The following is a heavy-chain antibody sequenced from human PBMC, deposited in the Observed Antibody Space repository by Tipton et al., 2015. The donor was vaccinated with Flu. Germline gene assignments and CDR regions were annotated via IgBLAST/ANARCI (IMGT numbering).Heavy chain of an antibody. CDR1: EFIFSTYW. V-gene: IGHV3-74*01. CDR3: ARDRDTSSHYSWFDP. D-gene: IGHD3-3*01. CDR2: INTDGSST. Sequence: SLRLSCAASEFIFSTYWMHWVRQAPGKGLEWVSRINTDGSSTTYADSVKGRFTVSRDTSTNTLYLQMNSLRAEDTAVYYCARDRDTSSHYSWFDPWGQGTLVTVSS. J-gene: IGHJ5*02.